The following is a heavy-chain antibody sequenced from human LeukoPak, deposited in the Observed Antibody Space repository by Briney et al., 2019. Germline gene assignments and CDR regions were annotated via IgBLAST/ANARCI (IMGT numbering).Heavy chain of an antibody. CDR1: GYSFTSYW. CDR2: IDPSDSYT. V-gene: IGHV5-10-1*01. D-gene: IGHD6-19*01. Sequence: GESLRISCKGSGYSFTSYWISWVRQMPGKGLEWMGRIDPSDSYTNYSPSFQGHVTISADTSISTAYLQWSSLKASDTARYYCANRGTVAGTFDSWGQGALVTVS. J-gene: IGHJ4*02. CDR3: ANRGTVAGTFDS.